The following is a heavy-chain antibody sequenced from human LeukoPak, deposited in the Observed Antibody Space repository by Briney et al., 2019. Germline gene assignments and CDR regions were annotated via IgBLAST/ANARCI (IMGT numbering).Heavy chain of an antibody. V-gene: IGHV1-46*01. J-gene: IGHJ6*02. CDR2: INPSGGDT. CDR3: AALYCGGDCSQVMQEGDYGMDV. CDR1: GYTFTTYY. Sequence: GASVKVSCKASGYTFTTYYMHWVRQAPGPGLEWMGIINPSGGDTSYAQKYQGRVTVTRDTSTSAVYMELSSLRSEDTAVYFCAALYCGGDCSQVMQEGDYGMDVWGQGTTVTVSS. D-gene: IGHD2-21*02.